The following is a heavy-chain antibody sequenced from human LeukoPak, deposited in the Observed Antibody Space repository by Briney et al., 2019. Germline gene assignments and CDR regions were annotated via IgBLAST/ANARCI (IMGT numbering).Heavy chain of an antibody. CDR2: IHYSGNT. CDR3: ARHEGSYYDKSGYTFDY. D-gene: IGHD3-22*01. CDR1: AGSVTSGSYY. V-gene: IGHV4-39*01. Sequence: SETLSLTCTVSAGSVTSGSYYWGWIRQPPGKGLEWIGSIHYSGNTYYNPSLKSRVSIPVDTSKNQFSLKVNSVTAADRAVYYCARHEGSYYDKSGYTFDYWGQGTLVTVSS. J-gene: IGHJ4*02.